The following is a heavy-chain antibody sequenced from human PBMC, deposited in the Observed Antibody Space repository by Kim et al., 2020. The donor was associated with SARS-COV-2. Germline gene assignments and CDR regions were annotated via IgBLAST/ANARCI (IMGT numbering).Heavy chain of an antibody. CDR3: AGGPRPPMVRGVSLDY. V-gene: IGHV4-34*13. J-gene: IGHJ4*02. Sequence: SLKRRVTISVDTSKNKFSQKLSSVTAADTAVYYCAGGPRPPMVRGVSLDYWGQGTLVTVSS. D-gene: IGHD3-10*01.